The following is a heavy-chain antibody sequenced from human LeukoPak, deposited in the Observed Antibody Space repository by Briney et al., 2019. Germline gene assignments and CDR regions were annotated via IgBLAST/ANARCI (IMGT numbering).Heavy chain of an antibody. J-gene: IGHJ6*03. CDR1: GGSISSYY. Sequence: SETLSLACTVSGGSISSYYWSWIRQPPGKGLEWIGYTYCSGSTNYNPSLKSRVTISVDTSKNQFSLELSSVTAADTAVYYCARVNSGYDLARYYYYYYMDVWGKGTTVTVSS. D-gene: IGHD5-12*01. V-gene: IGHV4-59*01. CDR2: TYCSGST. CDR3: ARVNSGYDLARYYYYYYMDV.